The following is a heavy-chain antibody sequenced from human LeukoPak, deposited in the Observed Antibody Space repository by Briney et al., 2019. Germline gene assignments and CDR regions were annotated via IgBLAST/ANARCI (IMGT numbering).Heavy chain of an antibody. CDR2: IIPIFGTA. CDR1: GGTFSSYA. Sequence: SVKVSCKASGGTFSSYAISWVRQAPGQGLEWMGGIIPIFGTANYAQKFQGRVTITADESTSTTYMELSSLRSEDTAVYYCARPLRVDYYYGMDVWGQGTTVTVSS. CDR3: ARPLRVDYYYGMDV. J-gene: IGHJ6*02. V-gene: IGHV1-69*13. D-gene: IGHD4-17*01.